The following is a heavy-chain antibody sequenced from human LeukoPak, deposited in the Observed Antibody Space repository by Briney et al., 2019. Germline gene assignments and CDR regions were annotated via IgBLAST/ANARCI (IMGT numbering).Heavy chain of an antibody. CDR2: ISSSGSTI. J-gene: IGHJ6*03. V-gene: IGHV3-48*04. CDR3: ARDFPYYYMDV. Sequence: GGSLRLSCAASRFTFSSYAMSWVRQAPGKGLEWVSYISSSGSTIYYADSVKGRFTISRDNAKNSLYLQMNSLRAEDTAVYYCARDFPYYYMDVWGKGTTVTISS. CDR1: RFTFSSYA.